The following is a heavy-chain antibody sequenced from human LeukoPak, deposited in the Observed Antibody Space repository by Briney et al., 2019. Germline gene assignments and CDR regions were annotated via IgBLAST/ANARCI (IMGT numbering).Heavy chain of an antibody. Sequence: GGSLRLSCAASGFTFSSYGMHWVRQAPGKGLEWVAVIWYDGSNKYYADSVKGRFTISRDNSKNTLYLQMNSLRAEDTAVYYCARVLRGSGSYYSIDYWGQGTLVTVSS. CDR3: ARVLRGSGSYYSIDY. CDR1: GFTFSSYG. CDR2: IWYDGSNK. V-gene: IGHV3-33*01. D-gene: IGHD3-10*01. J-gene: IGHJ4*02.